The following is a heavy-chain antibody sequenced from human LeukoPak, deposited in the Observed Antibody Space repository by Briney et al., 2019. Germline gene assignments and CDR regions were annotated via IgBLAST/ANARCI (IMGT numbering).Heavy chain of an antibody. CDR1: GGSISSTNYY. Sequence: LSLTCTVSGGSISSTNYYWVWVRQAPWKGLEWVSYISSSGSTIYYADSVKGRFTISRDNAKNSLYLQMNSLRAEDTAVYYCAVVRGDLRPHYYYGMDVWGQGTTVTVSS. D-gene: IGHD3-10*01. CDR3: AVVRGDLRPHYYYGMDV. V-gene: IGHV3-48*03. CDR2: ISSSGSTI. J-gene: IGHJ6*02.